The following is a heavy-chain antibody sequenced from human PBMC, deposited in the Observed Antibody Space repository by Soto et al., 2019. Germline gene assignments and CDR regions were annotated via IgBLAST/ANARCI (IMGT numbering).Heavy chain of an antibody. CDR1: GGTFSSYA. CDR3: ARVESNDYVWGSQRVRYGMDV. J-gene: IGHJ6*02. Sequence: ASVKVSCKASGGTFSSYAISWVRQAPGQGLEWMGGIIPIFGTANYAQKFQGRVTITADKSTSTAYMELSSLRSEDTAVYYCARVESNDYVWGSQRVRYGMDVWGQGTTVTVSS. D-gene: IGHD3-16*01. V-gene: IGHV1-69*06. CDR2: IIPIFGTA.